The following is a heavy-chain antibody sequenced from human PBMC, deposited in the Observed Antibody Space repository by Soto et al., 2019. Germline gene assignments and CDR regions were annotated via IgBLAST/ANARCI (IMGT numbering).Heavy chain of an antibody. CDR1: GYTFTSYG. J-gene: IGHJ1*01. Sequence: ASVKVSCKASGYTFTSYGISWVRQAPGQGLEWKGWISAYNGNTNYAQKLQGRVTMTTDTSSSTAYMELRSLRSDDTAVYYCARVNGYYTAEYFQHWGQGTLVTVSS. CDR3: ARVNGYYTAEYFQH. D-gene: IGHD3-3*01. CDR2: ISAYNGNT. V-gene: IGHV1-18*01.